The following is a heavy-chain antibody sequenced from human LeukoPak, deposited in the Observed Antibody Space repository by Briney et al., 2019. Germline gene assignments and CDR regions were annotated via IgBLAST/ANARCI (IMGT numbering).Heavy chain of an antibody. CDR3: ARADYGSGSYSFDY. CDR1: GGSISSYY. J-gene: IGHJ4*02. D-gene: IGHD3-10*01. CDR2: IYYSGST. V-gene: IGHV4-59*01. Sequence: PSETLSLTCTVSGGSISSYYWSWLRQPPGKGLEWIGYIYYSGSTNYNPSLKSRVTISVDTSKNQFSLKLSSVTAADTAVYYCARADYGSGSYSFDYWGQGTLVTVSS.